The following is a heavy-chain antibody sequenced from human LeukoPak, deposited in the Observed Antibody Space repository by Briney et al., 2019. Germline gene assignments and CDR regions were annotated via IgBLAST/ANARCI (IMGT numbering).Heavy chain of an antibody. CDR2: INTYKGST. D-gene: IGHD6-6*01. J-gene: IGHJ5*02. V-gene: IGHV1-18*01. Sequence: ASVKVSCKASGYVFTSYGISWVRQAPGQGLEWMGWINTYKGSTNYVEKFQGRVTLTTDTSTKTAYMELRNLKSDDTAMYYCARDRRLPLSSFAARSMGSWGQGTLVTVSS. CDR1: GYVFTSYG. CDR3: ARDRRLPLSSFAARSMGS.